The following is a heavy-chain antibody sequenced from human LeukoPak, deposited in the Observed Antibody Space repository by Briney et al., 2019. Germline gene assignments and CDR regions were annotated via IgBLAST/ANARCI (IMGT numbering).Heavy chain of an antibody. D-gene: IGHD3-10*01. Sequence: GGSLRLSCAASGFTFSSYWMTWVRQAPGKGLEWVANIKQDGSKKNYVDSVKGRFSISRDNARNSLYLQMNSLRAEDTAVYYCARGEEHGSGTVQFDYWGQGTLVTVSS. J-gene: IGHJ4*02. V-gene: IGHV3-7*05. CDR3: ARGEEHGSGTVQFDY. CDR1: GFTFSSYW. CDR2: IKQDGSKK.